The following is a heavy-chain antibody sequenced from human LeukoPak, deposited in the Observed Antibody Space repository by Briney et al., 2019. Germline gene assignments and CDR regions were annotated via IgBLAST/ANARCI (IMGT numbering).Heavy chain of an antibody. J-gene: IGHJ4*02. Sequence: GGSLRLSCAASGFTFSSYGMHWVRQAPGKGLEWVTFIRYDGSNKYYADSVKGRFIISRDNAKNTLYLQMNSLRAEDTAVYYCARGIKQQLDGFDYWGQGTLVTVSS. CDR2: IRYDGSNK. V-gene: IGHV3-30*02. D-gene: IGHD6-13*01. CDR1: GFTFSSYG. CDR3: ARGIKQQLDGFDY.